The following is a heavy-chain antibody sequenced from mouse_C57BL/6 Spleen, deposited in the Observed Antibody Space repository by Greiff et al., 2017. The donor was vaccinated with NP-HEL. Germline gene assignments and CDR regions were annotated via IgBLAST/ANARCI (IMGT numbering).Heavy chain of an antibody. J-gene: IGHJ4*01. D-gene: IGHD2-10*01. Sequence: EVMLVESGGGLVQPGGSLKLSCAASGFTFSDYYMYWVRQTPEKRLEWVAYISNGGGSTYYPDTVKGRFTISRDNAKNTLYLQMSRLKSEDTAMYYCARGAYYLYYYAMDYWGQGTSVTVSS. V-gene: IGHV5-12*01. CDR1: GFTFSDYY. CDR3: ARGAYYLYYYAMDY. CDR2: ISNGGGST.